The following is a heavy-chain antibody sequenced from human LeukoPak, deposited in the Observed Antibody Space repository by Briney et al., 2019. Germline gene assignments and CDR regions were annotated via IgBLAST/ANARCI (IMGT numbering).Heavy chain of an antibody. Sequence: PGGSLRLSCAASGFTFSSYAMHWVRQAPGKGLEWVAVISYDGSNKYYADSVEGRFTISRDNSKNTLYLQMNSLRAEDTAVYYCARGQHYYDSSNIDYWGQGTLVTVSS. CDR3: ARGQHYYDSSNIDY. D-gene: IGHD3-22*01. CDR2: ISYDGSNK. J-gene: IGHJ4*02. V-gene: IGHV3-30*04. CDR1: GFTFSSYA.